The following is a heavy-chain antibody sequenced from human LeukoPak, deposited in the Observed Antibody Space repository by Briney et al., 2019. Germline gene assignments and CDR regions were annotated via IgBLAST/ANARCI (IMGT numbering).Heavy chain of an antibody. CDR2: IRYDGSNK. D-gene: IGHD6-13*01. CDR1: GFTFSSYG. V-gene: IGHV3-30*02. J-gene: IGHJ6*03. Sequence: GGSLRLSCAASGFTFSSYGMHWVRQAPGKGLEWVAFIRYDGSNKYYADSVKGRFTISRDNSKNTLYLQMNSLRAEGTAVYYCAKGGGGSWYNYYYMDVWGKGTTVTVSS. CDR3: AKGGGGSWYNYYYMDV.